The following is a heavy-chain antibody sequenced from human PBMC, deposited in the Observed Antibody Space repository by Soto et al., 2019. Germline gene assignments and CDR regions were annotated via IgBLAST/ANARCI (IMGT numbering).Heavy chain of an antibody. D-gene: IGHD6-19*01. V-gene: IGHV3-48*03. CDR1: GFTFSSYE. Sequence: GGSLRLSCAASGFTFSSYEMNWVRQPPGKGLEWVSYISSSGSTIYNADLMKGVCIISKNNANNISYLQMTSPAAENTAVYYGARAAPLAVAYFDYWGQGTLVTVSS. J-gene: IGHJ4*02. CDR3: ARAAPLAVAYFDY. CDR2: ISSSGSTI.